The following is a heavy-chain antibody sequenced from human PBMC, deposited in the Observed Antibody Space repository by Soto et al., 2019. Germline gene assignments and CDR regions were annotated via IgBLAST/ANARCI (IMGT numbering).Heavy chain of an antibody. V-gene: IGHV3-49*03. D-gene: IGHD3-22*01. J-gene: IGHJ3*02. CDR1: GFTFGDYA. CDR2: IRSKAYGGTT. CDR3: TRDQYYYDFDAFDI. Sequence: GGSLRLSCTASGFTFGDYAMSWFRQAPGKGLEWVGFIRSKAYGGTTEYAASVKGRFTISRDDSKSIAYLQMNSLKTDDTAFYYCTRDQYYYDFDAFDIWGQGTMVTVSS.